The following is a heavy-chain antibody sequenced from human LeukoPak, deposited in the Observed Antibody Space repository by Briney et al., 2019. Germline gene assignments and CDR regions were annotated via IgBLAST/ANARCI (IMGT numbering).Heavy chain of an antibody. D-gene: IGHD6-13*01. CDR3: ARGSAAAGTGRYFDY. CDR1: GGSISSYY. Sequence: SETLSLTCTVSGGSISSYYWSWIRQPAGKGPEWIGRIYTSGSTNYNPSLKSRVPMSVDTSKNQFSLKLSSVTAADTAVYYCARGSAAAGTGRYFDYWGQGTLVTVSS. V-gene: IGHV4-4*07. CDR2: IYTSGST. J-gene: IGHJ4*02.